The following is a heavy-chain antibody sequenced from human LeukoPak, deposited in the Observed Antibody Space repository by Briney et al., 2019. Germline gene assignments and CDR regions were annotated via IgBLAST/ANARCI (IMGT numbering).Heavy chain of an antibody. CDR2: ISYSGST. CDR1: GGSSISSDYF. V-gene: IGHV4-30-4*01. J-gene: IGHJ5*02. Sequence: SETLSLTCSVSGGSSISSDYFRSWIRQPPGKGLGWIGFISYSGSTYYNPSLKSRVTISADTSRNQFSLKLSSVTAADTAVYYCARQPVTTRRGWFDPWGQGTLVTVSS. CDR3: ARQPVTTRRGWFDP. D-gene: IGHD4-17*01.